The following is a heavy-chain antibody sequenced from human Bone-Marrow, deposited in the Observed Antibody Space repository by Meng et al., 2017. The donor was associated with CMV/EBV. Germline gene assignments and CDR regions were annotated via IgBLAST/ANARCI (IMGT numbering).Heavy chain of an antibody. J-gene: IGHJ5*02. D-gene: IGHD1-26*01. CDR2: IYYSGST. CDR3: ATKFSVGGSYWDNGFDP. V-gene: IGHV4-61*01. Sequence: SETLSLTCTVSGGSVSSGSYYWSWIRQPPGKGLEWIGYIYYSGSTNYNPSLKSRVTISVDTSKNQFSLKLSSVTAADTAVYYCATKFSVGGSYWDNGFDPLGQGTLVTVSS. CDR1: GGSVSSGSYY.